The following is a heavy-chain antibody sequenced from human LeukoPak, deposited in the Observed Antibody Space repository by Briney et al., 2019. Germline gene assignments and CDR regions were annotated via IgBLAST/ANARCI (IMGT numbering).Heavy chain of an antibody. V-gene: IGHV3-30*18. CDR2: ISCDGSTK. J-gene: IGHJ3*02. D-gene: IGHD6-19*01. Sequence: GGSLRLSCTASGFTFSTYGMHWVRQAPGKGLGWVTFISCDGSTKYYSDSVKGRFTLSRDNSKNSLYLEMNSLRAEDTALYYCVKGRFDSGSFLLDDAFGIWGQGTMVTVSS. CDR3: VKGRFDSGSFLLDDAFGI. CDR1: GFTFSTYG.